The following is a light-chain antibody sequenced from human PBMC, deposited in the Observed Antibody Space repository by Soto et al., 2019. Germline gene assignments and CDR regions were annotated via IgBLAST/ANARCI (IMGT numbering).Light chain of an antibody. V-gene: IGKV1-5*01. CDR2: DAS. CDR1: QTITAW. J-gene: IGKJ2*01. Sequence: DIQMTQSPSTLSASVGDRVTITCRASQTITAWLAWYQQKPGKAPNLLIYDASDLQSGVPSRISGSVSGTEFALTITVLQPDDFATDYCHQYNLYPYTFGQGTKLEIK. CDR3: HQYNLYPYT.